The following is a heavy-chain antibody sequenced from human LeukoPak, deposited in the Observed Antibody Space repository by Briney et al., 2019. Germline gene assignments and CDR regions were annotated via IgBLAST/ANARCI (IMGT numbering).Heavy chain of an antibody. CDR2: IYYSGST. CDR1: GGSISSYY. CDR3: ARGDYSGYYFDY. J-gene: IGHJ4*02. Sequence: SETLSLTCTVSGGSISSYYWSWIRQPPGKGLEWIGYIYYSGSTNYNPSLKSRVAISVATSKNQFSLNLSSVTAADTAVYYCARGDYSGYYFDYWGQGTLVTVSS. D-gene: IGHD3-10*01. V-gene: IGHV4-59*01.